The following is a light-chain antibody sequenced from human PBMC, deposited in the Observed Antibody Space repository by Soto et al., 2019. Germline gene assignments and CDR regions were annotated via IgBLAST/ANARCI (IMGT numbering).Light chain of an antibody. V-gene: IGLV2-11*01. CDR3: SSYTTNNAHV. J-gene: IGLJ2*01. CDR1: SSDVGGYNY. Sequence: QSALTQPRSVSGSPGQSVTISCTGTSSDVGGYNYVSWYQQHPGKAPKLMVYDVTKRPSGVPDRFSGSKSGSTASLTISGLQAEDEADYFCSSYTTNNAHVFGGGTKLTVL. CDR2: DVT.